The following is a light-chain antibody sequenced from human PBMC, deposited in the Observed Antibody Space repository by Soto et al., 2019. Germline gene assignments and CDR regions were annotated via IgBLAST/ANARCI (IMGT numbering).Light chain of an antibody. Sequence: DIQMTQSPSSLSASVGDRVTITCQASQDINNYLVWYQQKPGKAPKLLIYDSSKLETGVPSRFSGGASGTDFTFTISGLQPEDVATYYCQQYDILPPTLGQGTKLEIK. J-gene: IGKJ2*01. V-gene: IGKV1-33*01. CDR2: DSS. CDR1: QDINNY. CDR3: QQYDILPPT.